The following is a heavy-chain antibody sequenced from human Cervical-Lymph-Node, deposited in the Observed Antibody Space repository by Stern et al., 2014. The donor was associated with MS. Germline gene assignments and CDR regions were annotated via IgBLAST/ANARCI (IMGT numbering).Heavy chain of an antibody. J-gene: IGHJ4*02. CDR3: ARAAYSTSSYNY. D-gene: IGHD6-6*01. CDR2: IIPIFGTA. CDR1: GGTFNTNV. V-gene: IGHV1-69*01. Sequence: QVQLVESGAEVKKPGSSVKVSCKASGGTFNTNVISWVRQAPGQGLEWMGGIIPIFGTALYAQKFQGRVPITANESTRAVYMELSSLRSEDTAVYYCARAAYSTSSYNYWGQGTLVIVSS.